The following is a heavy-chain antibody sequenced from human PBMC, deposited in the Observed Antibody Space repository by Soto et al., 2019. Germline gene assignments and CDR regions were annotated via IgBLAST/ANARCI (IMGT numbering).Heavy chain of an antibody. D-gene: IGHD3-9*01. CDR1: GFTFSSYA. CDR3: ASSPGEGRYFDWLTPFDY. Sequence: PGGSLRLSCAASGFTFSSYAMSWVRQAPGKGLEWVSAISGSGGSTYYADSVKGRFTISRDNSKNTLYLQMNSLRAEDTAVYYCASSPGEGRYFDWLTPFDYWGQGTLVTVSS. CDR2: ISGSGGST. V-gene: IGHV3-23*01. J-gene: IGHJ4*02.